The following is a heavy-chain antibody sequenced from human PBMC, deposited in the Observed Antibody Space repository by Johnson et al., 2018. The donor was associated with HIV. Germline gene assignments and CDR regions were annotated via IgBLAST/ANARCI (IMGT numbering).Heavy chain of an antibody. D-gene: IGHD2-15*01. J-gene: IGHJ3*02. CDR2: IRRNTNTYAT. V-gene: IGHV3-73*01. CDR1: GFTFSGSA. Sequence: VQLVESGGGVVQPGGSLKLACAASGFTFSGSALHWVRQASGKGLEWIGHIRRNTNTYATEYAASVKGRFTISRDDSQNTAYLQMNSLKTEDTAVYYCSKFVGYCSGGGCYTPGDIWGQGTMVTVSS. CDR3: SKFVGYCSGGGCYTPGDI.